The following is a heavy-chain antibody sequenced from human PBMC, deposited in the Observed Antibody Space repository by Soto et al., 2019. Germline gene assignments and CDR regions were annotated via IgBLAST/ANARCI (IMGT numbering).Heavy chain of an antibody. V-gene: IGHV3-73*02. CDR1: GFTFSGSA. Sequence: EVQLVESGGGLVQPGGSLKLSCAASGFTFSGSAVHWVRQASGKGLEWVGRIRSKANNYATAYAASVQGRFTIFRDDLKNTAYLQMNSLTTEDTAVYYCTNPQVYYGMAVWGQGTTVTVSS. J-gene: IGHJ6*02. CDR2: IRSKANNYAT. CDR3: TNPQVYYGMAV.